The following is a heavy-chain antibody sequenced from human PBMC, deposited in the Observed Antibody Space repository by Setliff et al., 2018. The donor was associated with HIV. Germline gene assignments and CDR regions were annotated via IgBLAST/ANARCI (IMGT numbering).Heavy chain of an antibody. CDR3: ARQGRPGDFDS. J-gene: IGHJ4*02. CDR1: GGSISSSSYY. D-gene: IGHD7-27*01. CDR2: LYYSGTT. V-gene: IGHV4-39*01. Sequence: PSETLSLTCTVSGGSISSSSYYWGWIRQPPGKGLEWIGSLYYSGTTYYNPSLKSRLTISVDTSKKQFSLKLRAVTAADSAVYYCARQGRPGDFDSWGQGTLVTVSS.